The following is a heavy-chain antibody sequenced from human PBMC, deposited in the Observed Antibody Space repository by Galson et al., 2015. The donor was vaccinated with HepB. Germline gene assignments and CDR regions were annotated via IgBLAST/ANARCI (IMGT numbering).Heavy chain of an antibody. V-gene: IGHV1-2*02. J-gene: IGHJ4*02. CDR3: ARDNNWGPDY. D-gene: IGHD7-27*01. Sequence: SVKVSCKASEYTFAGHYLHWVRQAPGQGLEWMGWISPDGGGTHYAQKFQGRVTITRDTSRDTSISTVYMELSSLKSDDTAVYYCARDNNWGPDYWGQGTLVTVSS. CDR1: EYTFAGHY. CDR2: ISPDGGGT.